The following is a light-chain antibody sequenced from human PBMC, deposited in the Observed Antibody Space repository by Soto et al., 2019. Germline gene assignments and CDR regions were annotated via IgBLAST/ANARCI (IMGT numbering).Light chain of an antibody. CDR1: ISDVGIYDF. Sequence: QYVLTQPRSVSGSPGRSVTISCTGTISDVGIYDFVSWYQQHPGKAPRLMIFDVSERPSGVPDRFSGSKSGNTASLTISGLQAEDEADYYCCLYAVTFYVFGTGTKVTVL. CDR2: DVS. V-gene: IGLV2-11*01. J-gene: IGLJ1*01. CDR3: CLYAVTFYV.